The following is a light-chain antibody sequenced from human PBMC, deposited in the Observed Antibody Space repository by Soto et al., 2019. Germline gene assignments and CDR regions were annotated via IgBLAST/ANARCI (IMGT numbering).Light chain of an antibody. Sequence: EIVLTQSPATLSFSPGERATLSCRASQSVSSYLAWYQQKPGQAPRLLIYDASNRATGIPARFSGSGSGTDFTLNISSLEPADFAVYYCQQRSNWALTFGGGTKVEIK. V-gene: IGKV3-11*01. CDR3: QQRSNWALT. CDR1: QSVSSY. CDR2: DAS. J-gene: IGKJ4*01.